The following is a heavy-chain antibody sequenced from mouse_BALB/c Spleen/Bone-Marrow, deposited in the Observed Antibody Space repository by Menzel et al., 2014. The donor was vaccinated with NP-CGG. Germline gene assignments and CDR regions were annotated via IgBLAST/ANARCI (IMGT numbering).Heavy chain of an antibody. D-gene: IGHD4-1*01. CDR1: GFNIKDTY. Sequence: EVMLGESGAELVKPGASVKLSCTASGFNIKDTYMHWVKQRPEQGLEWIGRIDPANGNTKYDPKFQGKATITADTFSNTAYLQLSSLTSEDTAVYYCARWEYYAMDYWGQGTSVTVSS. CDR2: IDPANGNT. J-gene: IGHJ4*01. CDR3: ARWEYYAMDY. V-gene: IGHV14-3*02.